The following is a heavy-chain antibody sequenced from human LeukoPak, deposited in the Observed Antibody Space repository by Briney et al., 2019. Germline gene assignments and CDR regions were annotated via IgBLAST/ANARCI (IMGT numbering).Heavy chain of an antibody. CDR3: AELGITMIGGV. CDR2: INWNGGST. J-gene: IGHJ6*04. D-gene: IGHD3-10*02. Sequence: SGGSLRLSCAASGFTFDGYGMSWVRQAPGKGLEWVSGINWNGGSTGYADSVKGRFTISRDNAKNSLYLQMNSLRAEDTAVYYCAELGITMIGGVWGKGTTVTISS. V-gene: IGHV3-20*04. CDR1: GFTFDGYG.